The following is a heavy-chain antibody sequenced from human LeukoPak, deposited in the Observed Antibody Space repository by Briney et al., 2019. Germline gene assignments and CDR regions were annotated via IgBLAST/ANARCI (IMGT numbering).Heavy chain of an antibody. CDR1: GFTFSSYA. Sequence: GRSLRLSCAASGFTFSSYAMHWVRQAPGKGLEWVAVISYDGSNKYYADSVKGRFTISRDNSKNTLYLQMNSLRAEDTAVYYCARALTTVTKDYYYYGMDVWGQGTTVTVSS. CDR3: ARALTTVTKDYYYYGMDV. CDR2: ISYDGSNK. D-gene: IGHD4-11*01. J-gene: IGHJ6*02. V-gene: IGHV3-30*14.